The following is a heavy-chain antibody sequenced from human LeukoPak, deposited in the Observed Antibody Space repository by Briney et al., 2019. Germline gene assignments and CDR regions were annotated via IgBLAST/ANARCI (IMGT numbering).Heavy chain of an antibody. CDR3: AREIVAGTNLDY. D-gene: IGHD6-19*01. CDR1: GYTFTGYY. J-gene: IGHJ4*02. Sequence: ASVKVSCKASGYTFTGYYMHWVRQAPGQGLEWMGRINPNSGGTNYAQKFQGRVTMTRDTSISTAYMELSRLRSDDTAVYYCAREIVAGTNLDYWGQGTLVTVSS. CDR2: INPNSGGT. V-gene: IGHV1-2*06.